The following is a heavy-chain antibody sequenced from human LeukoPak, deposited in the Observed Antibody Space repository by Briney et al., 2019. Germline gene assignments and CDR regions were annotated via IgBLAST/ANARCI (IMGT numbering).Heavy chain of an antibody. D-gene: IGHD3-10*01. J-gene: IGHJ4*02. V-gene: IGHV1-24*01. Sequence: GASVKVSCTVSGSTLTAISIDWVRQAPGKGLEWMGSLSPRDGETSHAQKFKGRVNMTTDTATDTAYMELSSLESGDTAVYYCATGAMVYDFWGQGTLVTVSS. CDR1: GSTLTAIS. CDR2: LSPRDGET. CDR3: ATGAMVYDF.